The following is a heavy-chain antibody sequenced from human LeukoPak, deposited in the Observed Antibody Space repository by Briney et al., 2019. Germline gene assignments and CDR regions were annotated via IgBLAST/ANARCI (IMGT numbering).Heavy chain of an antibody. D-gene: IGHD4-11*01. J-gene: IGHJ5*02. CDR2: MNPNSGNT. V-gene: IGHV1-8*01. Sequence: ASVKVSCTASGYTFTSYDINWVRQATGQGLEWMGWMNPNSGNTGYAQKFQGRVTMTRNTSISTAYMELSSLRSEDTAVYYCARGAGYSNYGWFDPWGQGTLVTVSS. CDR3: ARGAGYSNYGWFDP. CDR1: GYTFTSYD.